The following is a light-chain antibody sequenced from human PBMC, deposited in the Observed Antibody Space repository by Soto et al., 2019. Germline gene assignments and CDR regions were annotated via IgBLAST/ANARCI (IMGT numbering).Light chain of an antibody. J-gene: IGKJ4*01. CDR3: QQSYSSPLT. CDR1: QSIISY. CDR2: ASS. V-gene: IGKV1-39*01. Sequence: DIQMTQSPSSLSASVGDRATITCRASQSIISYLNWYQQKPGKAPKLLIYASSNLQSWVPSRISGSGSGTDFNLTISSLQPEDFATYFCQQSYSSPLTFGGGTKVDIK.